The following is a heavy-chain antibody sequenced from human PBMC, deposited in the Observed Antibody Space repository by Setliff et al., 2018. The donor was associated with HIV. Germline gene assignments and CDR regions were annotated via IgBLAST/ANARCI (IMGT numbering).Heavy chain of an antibody. CDR1: EYTFTSRK. V-gene: IGHV1-46*01. Sequence: ASVKVSCKASEYTFTSRKVHWVRQAPGQGLEWMGIITPRGGDANYEQKFQGRVTMTRDTSTTTVYMELSSLTSEDTAIYYCARDFGGRWTFDYWGQGTLVTVSS. CDR3: ARDFGGRWTFDY. J-gene: IGHJ4*02. D-gene: IGHD3-10*01. CDR2: ITPRGGDA.